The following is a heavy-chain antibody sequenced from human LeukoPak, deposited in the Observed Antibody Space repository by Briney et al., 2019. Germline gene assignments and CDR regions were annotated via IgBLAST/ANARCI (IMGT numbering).Heavy chain of an antibody. J-gene: IGHJ4*02. D-gene: IGHD6-25*01. Sequence: GGSLRLSCAASGFTFSSHSMNWVRQAPGKGLEWVSSISSSSTYIYYADSVKGRFTISRDNAKNSLDLQMNSLRAEDTAVYYCARDGNIAACDYWGQGTLVTVSS. V-gene: IGHV3-21*01. CDR2: ISSSSTYI. CDR1: GFTFSSHS. CDR3: ARDGNIAACDY.